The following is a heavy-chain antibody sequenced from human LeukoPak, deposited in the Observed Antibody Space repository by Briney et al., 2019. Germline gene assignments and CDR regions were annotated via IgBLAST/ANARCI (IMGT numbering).Heavy chain of an antibody. CDR2: MNPNSGNT. J-gene: IGHJ4*02. D-gene: IGHD3-9*01. CDR1: GYTFTSYD. Sequence: EASVKVSCKASGYTFTSYDINWVRQATGQGLEWMGWMNPNSGNTGFAQKLQGRVTMTTDTSTSTAYMELRSLRSDDTAVYYCARDPRYFRETPLDYWGQGTLVTVSS. CDR3: ARDPRYFRETPLDY. V-gene: IGHV1-8*01.